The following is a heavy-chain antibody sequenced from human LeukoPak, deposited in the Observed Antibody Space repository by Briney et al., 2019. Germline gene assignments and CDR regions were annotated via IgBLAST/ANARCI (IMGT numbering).Heavy chain of an antibody. CDR2: INWNGGST. D-gene: IGHD3-22*01. V-gene: IGHV3-20*04. CDR1: GFTFDDYG. J-gene: IGHJ4*02. Sequence: GGSLRLSCAASGFTFDDYGMSWVRQAPGKGLEWVSGINWNGGSTGYADSVKGRFTISRDNAKNSLYLQMNSLRAEDTALYYCAREYYDSSGYYYPFDYWGQGTLATVSS. CDR3: AREYYDSSGYYYPFDY.